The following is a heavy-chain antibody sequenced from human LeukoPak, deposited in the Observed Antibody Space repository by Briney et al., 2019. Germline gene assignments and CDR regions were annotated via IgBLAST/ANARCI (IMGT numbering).Heavy chain of an antibody. CDR1: RGTFSSYA. CDR3: ARPYSSSSYYYGMDV. Sequence: ASVKVSCKASRGTFSSYAISWVRRAPGQGLEWMGGIIPIFGTANYAQKFQGRVTITADESTSTAYMELSSLRSEDTAVYYCARPYSSSSYYYGMDVWGQGTTVTVSS. D-gene: IGHD6-6*01. J-gene: IGHJ6*02. V-gene: IGHV1-69*13. CDR2: IIPIFGTA.